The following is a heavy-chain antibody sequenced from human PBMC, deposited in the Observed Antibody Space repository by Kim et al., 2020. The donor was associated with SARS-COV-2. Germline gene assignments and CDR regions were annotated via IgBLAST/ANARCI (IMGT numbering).Heavy chain of an antibody. V-gene: IGHV1-2*02. J-gene: IGHJ6*03. D-gene: IGHD5-18*01. CDR3: ASREPDTAMKYYYYMDV. CDR2: INPNSGGT. Sequence: ASVKVSCKASGYTFTGYYMHWVRQAPGQGLEWMGWINPNSGGTNYAQKFQGRVTMTRDTSISTAYMELSRLRSDDTAVYYCASREPDTAMKYYYYMDVWGKGTTVTVSS. CDR1: GYTFTGYY.